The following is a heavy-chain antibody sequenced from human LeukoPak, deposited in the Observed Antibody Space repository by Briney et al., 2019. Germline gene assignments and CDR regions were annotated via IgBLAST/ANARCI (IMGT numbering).Heavy chain of an antibody. CDR2: INPSGGST. CDR1: GYPFTSYY. D-gene: IGHD1-26*01. Sequence: ASVKVSCKASGYPFTSYYMHWVRQAPGQGLEWMGIINPSGGSTSYAQKFQGRVTMTRDTSTSTVYMELSSLRSENTAVYYCARAREIVGATSSFDYWGQGTLVTVSS. J-gene: IGHJ4*02. V-gene: IGHV1-46*03. CDR3: ARAREIVGATSSFDY.